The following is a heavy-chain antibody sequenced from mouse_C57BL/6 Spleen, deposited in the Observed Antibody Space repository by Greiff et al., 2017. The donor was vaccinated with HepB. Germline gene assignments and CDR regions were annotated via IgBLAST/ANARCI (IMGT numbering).Heavy chain of an antibody. V-gene: IGHV7-3*01. CDR2: IRNKANGYTT. J-gene: IGHJ1*03. D-gene: IGHD2-1*01. Sequence: EVKLVESGGGLVQPGGSLSLSCAASGFTFTDYYMSWVRQPPGKALEWLGFIRNKANGYTTEYSASVKGRFTISRDNSQSILYLQMNALRAEVSATYYCARYSPLYYGNYVGWYFDVWGTGTTVTVSS. CDR1: GFTFTDYY. CDR3: ARYSPLYYGNYVGWYFDV.